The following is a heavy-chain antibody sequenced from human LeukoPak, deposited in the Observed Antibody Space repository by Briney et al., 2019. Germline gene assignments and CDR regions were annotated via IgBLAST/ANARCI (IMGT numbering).Heavy chain of an antibody. CDR1: GYTFTSYG. Sequence: ATVKVSCKASGYTFTSYGISWVRQAPGQGLEWMGWISAYNGNTNYAQKLQGRVTMTTDTSTSTAYMELRSLRSEDTAVYYCARGSLGDFWIGYNYYGMDVWGQGTTVTVSS. J-gene: IGHJ6*02. D-gene: IGHD3-3*01. CDR2: ISAYNGNT. V-gene: IGHV1-18*01. CDR3: ARGSLGDFWIGYNYYGMDV.